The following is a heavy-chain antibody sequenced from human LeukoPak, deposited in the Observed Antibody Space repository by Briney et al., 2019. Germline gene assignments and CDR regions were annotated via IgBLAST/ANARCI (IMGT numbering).Heavy chain of an antibody. CDR3: ARGGCSGGSCYFFYRCFQACFDY. Sequence: GRSLRLSCAASGFTFSSYAMHWVRQAPGKGLEWVAVISYDGSNKYYADSVKGRFTIYRDNSNNTLYLQMNSLRAEDTAVYYCARGGCSGGSCYFFYRCFQACFDYWGQGTLVTVSS. V-gene: IGHV3-30*04. D-gene: IGHD2-15*01. J-gene: IGHJ4*02. CDR2: ISYDGSNK. CDR1: GFTFSSYA.